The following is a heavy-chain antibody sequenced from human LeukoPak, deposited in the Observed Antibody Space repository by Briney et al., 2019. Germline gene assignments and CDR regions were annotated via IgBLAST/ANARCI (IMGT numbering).Heavy chain of an antibody. Sequence: PGGSLRLSCAASGFTFDDYAMHWVRQAPGKGLEWVSGISWNSGSIGYADSVKGRFTISRDNAKNSLYLQMNSLRAEDTALYYCAKAPRFYYDSSGYWNWFDPWGQGTLVTVSS. D-gene: IGHD3-22*01. J-gene: IGHJ5*02. CDR3: AKAPRFYYDSSGYWNWFDP. V-gene: IGHV3-9*01. CDR1: GFTFDDYA. CDR2: ISWNSGSI.